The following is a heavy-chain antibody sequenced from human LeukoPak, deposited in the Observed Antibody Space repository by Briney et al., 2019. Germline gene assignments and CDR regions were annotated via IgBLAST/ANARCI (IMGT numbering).Heavy chain of an antibody. D-gene: IGHD2-15*01. CDR3: ARGGSIVVVVAATNFVY. CDR1: GFTFSAYA. J-gene: IGHJ4*02. Sequence: GGSLRLSCSASGFTFSAYAMHWVRQAPGKGLEWVANIKQDGSEKYYVDSVKGRFTISRDDAKNSLYLQMDSLRAEDTAVYYCARGGSIVVVVAATNFVYWGQGTLVTVSS. CDR2: IKQDGSEK. V-gene: IGHV3-7*05.